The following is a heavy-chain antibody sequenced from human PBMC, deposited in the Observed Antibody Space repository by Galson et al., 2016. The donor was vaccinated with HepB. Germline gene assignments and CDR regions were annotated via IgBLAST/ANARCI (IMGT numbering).Heavy chain of an antibody. CDR3: ARQPIRSLDV. D-gene: IGHD3-16*02. V-gene: IGHV4-39*01. Sequence: SETLSLTCTVAGGSISSRIYYWGWVRQPPGKGLEWIGTTYYTGRTYYNPSLRGRVSISVDTSKNQFYLSLTSVTATDTAVYFCARQPIRSLDVWGQGTLVTVSS. CDR2: TYYTGRT. CDR1: GGSISSRIYY. J-gene: IGHJ3*01.